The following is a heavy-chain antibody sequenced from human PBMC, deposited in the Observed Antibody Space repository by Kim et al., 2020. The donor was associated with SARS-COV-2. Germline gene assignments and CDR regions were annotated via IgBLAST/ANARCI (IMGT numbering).Heavy chain of an antibody. J-gene: IGHJ4*02. V-gene: IGHV3-30*18. CDR1: GFTFSNYA. CDR3: VKDREYCSGGTCYNGILDH. Sequence: GGSLRLSCAASGFTFSNYAMHWVRQAPGKGLEWMAVISHDGSKEYYGDSVKGRFTISRDTSRNTLSLQMNSLRGEDTAVYSCVKDREYCSGGTCYNGILDHWGQGTLVTVSS. CDR2: ISHDGSKE. D-gene: IGHD2-15*01.